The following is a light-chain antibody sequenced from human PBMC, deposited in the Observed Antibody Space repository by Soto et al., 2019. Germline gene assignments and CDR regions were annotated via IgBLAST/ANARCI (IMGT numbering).Light chain of an antibody. CDR2: GAS. CDR3: QQYGISPWT. CDR1: QSVNCDF. Sequence: DIVLTQSPGTLSLSPGERATLSCRASQSVNCDFLAWYQQKPGQAPSLLIYGASSRAPGIPDRFTGSGSGTDFSLTISRLEPEDFAVYYCQQYGISPWTFGQGTKVEIK. V-gene: IGKV3-20*01. J-gene: IGKJ1*01.